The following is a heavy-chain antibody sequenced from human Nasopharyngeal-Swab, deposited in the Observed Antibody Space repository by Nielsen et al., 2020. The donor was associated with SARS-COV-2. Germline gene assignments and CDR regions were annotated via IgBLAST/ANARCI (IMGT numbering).Heavy chain of an antibody. J-gene: IGHJ4*02. CDR3: ARGFDYGDYYFDN. V-gene: IGHV1-46*01. CDR2: INPIGEST. D-gene: IGHD4-17*01. Sequence: ASVKVSCKASGYALSNFYIHWLRQAPGQGLEWMGIINPIGESTSYAQKFQGRVTMTRDTSTVYLQVSSLRFEDTAVYYCARGFDYGDYYFDNWGQGTLVSVSS. CDR1: GYALSNFY.